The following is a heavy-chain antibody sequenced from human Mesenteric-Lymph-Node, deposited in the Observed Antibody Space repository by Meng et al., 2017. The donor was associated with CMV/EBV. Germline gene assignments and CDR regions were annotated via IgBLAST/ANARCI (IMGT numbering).Heavy chain of an antibody. V-gene: IGHV4-39*07. Sequence: SETLSLTCTVSGGSISSSSYYWGWIRQPPGKGLEWIGSIYYSGSTYYNPSLKSRVTISVDKSKKQFSLKVSSVTAADTAVYFCARQYSSGSHYGMDVWGQGIMVTVSS. CDR1: GGSISSSSYY. D-gene: IGHD6-19*01. J-gene: IGHJ6*02. CDR2: IYYSGST. CDR3: ARQYSSGSHYGMDV.